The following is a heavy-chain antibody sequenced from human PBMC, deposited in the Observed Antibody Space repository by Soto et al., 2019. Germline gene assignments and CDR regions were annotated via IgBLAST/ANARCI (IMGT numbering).Heavy chain of an antibody. Sequence: QVQLVESGGGVVQPGRSLRLSCAASGFTFSSYGMHWVRQAPGKGLEWVAVIWYDGRNKYYADSVKGRFIISRDNSKNTLYLQMNSLRAEDTAVYYCARDLDLGILDFWGQGTLVTVSS. CDR3: ARDLDLGILDF. V-gene: IGHV3-33*01. D-gene: IGHD7-27*01. CDR2: IWYDGRNK. J-gene: IGHJ4*02. CDR1: GFTFSSYG.